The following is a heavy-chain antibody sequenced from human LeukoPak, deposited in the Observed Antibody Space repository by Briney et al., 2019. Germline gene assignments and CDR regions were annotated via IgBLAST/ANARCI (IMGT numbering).Heavy chain of an antibody. CDR2: IYTSGST. V-gene: IGHV4-4*09. CDR1: GGSISSYY. D-gene: IGHD7-27*01. CDR3: ARRTGDRAYYYYMDV. J-gene: IGHJ6*03. Sequence: SEILSLTCTVSGGSISSYYWSWIRQPPGKGLEWIGYIYTSGSTNYNPSLKSRVTISVDTSKNQFSLKLSSVTAADTAVYYCARRTGDRAYYYYMDVWGKGTTVTVSS.